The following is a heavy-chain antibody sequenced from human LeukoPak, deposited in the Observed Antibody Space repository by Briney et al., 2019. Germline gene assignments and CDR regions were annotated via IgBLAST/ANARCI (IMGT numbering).Heavy chain of an antibody. CDR2: IWYDGSNK. CDR1: GFTFSSDG. D-gene: IGHD2-21*02. V-gene: IGHV3-33*01. Sequence: GGSLRLSCAASGFTFSSDGMRWVRQAPGKGLEWVAVIWYDGSNKYYADSVKGRFTISRDNSKNTLYLQMNRLRAEDTAVYYCATDRALYCGGDCYPPGYWGQGTLVTVSS. CDR3: ATDRALYCGGDCYPPGY. J-gene: IGHJ4*02.